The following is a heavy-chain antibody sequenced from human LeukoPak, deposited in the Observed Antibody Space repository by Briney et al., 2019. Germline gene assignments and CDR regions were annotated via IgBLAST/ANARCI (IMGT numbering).Heavy chain of an antibody. J-gene: IGHJ4*02. CDR2: IYYSGNT. V-gene: IGHV4-39*07. D-gene: IGHD4-11*01. CDR3: ARTLTPLRTGFDY. Sequence: SETLSLTCSVSGGSISSSTYYWGWLRQPPGKGLEWIGTIYYSGNTYYTPSLKSRVTISVDTSRNHFSLKLSSVTAADTAVYYCARTLTPLRTGFDYWGQGTLVTVSS. CDR1: GGSISSSTYY.